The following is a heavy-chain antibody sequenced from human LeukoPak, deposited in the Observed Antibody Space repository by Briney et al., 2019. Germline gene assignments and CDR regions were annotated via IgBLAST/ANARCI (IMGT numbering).Heavy chain of an antibody. Sequence: GSLRLSCAASGFTFSSYVMSWVRQPPGKGLEWIGEIYHSGSTNYNPSLKSRVTISVDKSKNQFSLKLSSVTAADTAVYYCARGQIYFDYWGQGTLVTVSS. V-gene: IGHV4-4*02. CDR3: ARGQIYFDY. J-gene: IGHJ4*02. CDR1: GFTFSSYVM. CDR2: IYHSGST.